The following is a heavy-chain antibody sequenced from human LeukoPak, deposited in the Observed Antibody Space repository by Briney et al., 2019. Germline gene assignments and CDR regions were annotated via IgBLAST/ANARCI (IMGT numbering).Heavy chain of an antibody. V-gene: IGHV1-2*02. Sequence: GASVKVSCKASGYTFTGYYMHWVRQAPGQGLEWMGWINPNSGGTNYAQKFQGRVSMTRDTSINTAYMELSRLRSDDTAVYYCARVGRRPLAFGELLGEFDYWGQGNLVTVSS. CDR1: GYTFTGYY. CDR2: INPNSGGT. J-gene: IGHJ4*02. CDR3: ARVGRRPLAFGELLGEFDY. D-gene: IGHD3-10*01.